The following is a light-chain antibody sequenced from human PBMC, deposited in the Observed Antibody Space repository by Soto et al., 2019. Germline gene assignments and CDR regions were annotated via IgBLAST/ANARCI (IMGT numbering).Light chain of an antibody. V-gene: IGLV1-51*01. CDR1: SSNVGENF. Sequence: QSALTQPPSVSAAPGQKVSMSCSGSSSNVGENFVAWYQHLPGTAPRLLIYENNKRPSEIPDRFFGSKSGTSATLGITGLQTGDEADYYCGTWDTGLSAGVFGGGTKLTVL. CDR2: ENN. CDR3: GTWDTGLSAGV. J-gene: IGLJ3*02.